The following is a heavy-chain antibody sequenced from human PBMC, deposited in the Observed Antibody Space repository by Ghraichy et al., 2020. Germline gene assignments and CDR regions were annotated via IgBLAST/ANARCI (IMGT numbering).Heavy chain of an antibody. CDR2: INPNSGGT. CDR3: ARDQSDYYEPEYYFDY. CDR1: GYTFTGYY. J-gene: IGHJ4*02. V-gene: IGHV1-2*02. D-gene: IGHD3-22*01. Sequence: ASVKVSCKASGYTFTGYYMHWVRQAPGQGLEWMGWINPNSGGTNYAQKFQGRVTMTRDTSISTAYMELSRLRSDDTAVYYCARDQSDYYEPEYYFDYWGQGTLVTVSS.